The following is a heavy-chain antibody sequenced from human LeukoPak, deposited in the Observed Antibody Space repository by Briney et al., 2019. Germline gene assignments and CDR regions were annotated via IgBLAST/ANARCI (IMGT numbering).Heavy chain of an antibody. V-gene: IGHV1-46*01. J-gene: IGHJ4*02. CDR1: GYTFTSYY. Sequence: GASVKVSCKASGYTFTSYYMHWVRQAPGQGLEWMGIINPSGGSTSYAQKFQGRVTMTRDTSTSTVYMELSSLRSEDTAVYYCARSPVDTAMATPYYFDYWGQGTLVTVSS. D-gene: IGHD5-18*01. CDR3: ARSPVDTAMATPYYFDY. CDR2: INPSGGST.